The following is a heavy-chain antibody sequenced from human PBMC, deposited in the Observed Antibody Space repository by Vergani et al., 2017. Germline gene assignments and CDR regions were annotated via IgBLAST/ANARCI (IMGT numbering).Heavy chain of an antibody. Sequence: QVHLQQWGAGLLKPSETLSLTCAVYGGSFSGYYWSWIRQPPGKGLEWIGEINHSGSSNYNPSLKSRVTISVDTSKNQFSLKLSSVTAADTAVYYCARGQNIVATISHYYYMDVWGKGTTVTVSS. CDR2: INHSGSS. CDR3: ARGQNIVATISHYYYMDV. J-gene: IGHJ6*03. CDR1: GGSFSGYY. D-gene: IGHD5-12*01. V-gene: IGHV4-34*01.